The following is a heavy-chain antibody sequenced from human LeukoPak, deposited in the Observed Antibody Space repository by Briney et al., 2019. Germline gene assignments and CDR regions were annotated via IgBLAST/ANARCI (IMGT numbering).Heavy chain of an antibody. CDR2: ISYNGNII. CDR1: GFTFSSYA. D-gene: IGHD2-2*01. CDR3: ARGVEVVAADVFDH. J-gene: IGHJ4*02. Sequence: HPGGSLRLSCAASGFTFSSYAMSWVRQAPGKGLEWVALISYNGNIIEYADSVKGRFTISRDNSKNTLFLLMNSLTREDTAVYYCARGVEVVAADVFDHWGQGSLVTVSS. V-gene: IGHV3-30*03.